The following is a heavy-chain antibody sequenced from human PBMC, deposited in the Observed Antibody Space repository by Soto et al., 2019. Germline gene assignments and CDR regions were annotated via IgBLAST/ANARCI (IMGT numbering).Heavy chain of an antibody. CDR3: ARVTKEEYYFDY. V-gene: IGHV1-69*14. CDR1: GGTLSSNV. D-gene: IGHD3-10*01. CDR2: IIPIFGTP. Sequence: QVQLVQSGAEVKKPGSSVKVSAKAFGGTLSSNVISWVRRAPEQGLEWLGGIIPIFGTPNYAQKFQGRFTITADKSTSTAYMELSSLRSEDTAVYYCARVTKEEYYFDYWGQGTLVTVSS. J-gene: IGHJ4*02.